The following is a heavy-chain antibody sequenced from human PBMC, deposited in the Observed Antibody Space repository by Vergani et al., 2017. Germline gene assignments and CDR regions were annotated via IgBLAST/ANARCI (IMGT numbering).Heavy chain of an antibody. CDR2: IYPGDSDT. J-gene: IGHJ4*02. D-gene: IGHD6-13*01. CDR1: GYSFTSYW. CDR3: ARPVIAAAEFYYFDY. V-gene: IGHV5-51*03. Sequence: EVQLVQSGAAVKKPGESLKISCKGSGYSFTSYWIGWVRQMPGKGLEWMGIIYPGDSDTRYSPSFQGQVTISADKSISTAYLQWSSLKASDTAMYYCARPVIAAAEFYYFDYWGQGTLVTVSS.